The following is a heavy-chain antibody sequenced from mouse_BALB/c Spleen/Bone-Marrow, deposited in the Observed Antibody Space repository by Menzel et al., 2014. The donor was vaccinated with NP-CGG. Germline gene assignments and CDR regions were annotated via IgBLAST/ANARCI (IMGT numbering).Heavy chain of an antibody. J-gene: IGHJ2*01. CDR2: IDPANGNT. Sequence: VQLKESGAELVKPGASVRLSCTASGFNIKDTYMHWVKQGPEQGLERIGRIDPANGNTKYDPKFQGKATITADTSSNTAYLQLSSLTSEDTAVYYCARYSYGSRGYYFDYWGQGTTLTVSS. D-gene: IGHD1-1*01. V-gene: IGHV14-3*02. CDR1: GFNIKDTY. CDR3: ARYSYGSRGYYFDY.